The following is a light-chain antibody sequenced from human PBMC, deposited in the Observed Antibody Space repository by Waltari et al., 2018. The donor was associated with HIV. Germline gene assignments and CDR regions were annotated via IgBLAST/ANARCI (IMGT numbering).Light chain of an antibody. V-gene: IGLV3-9*01. Sequence: YEVTQARSVSVTLGQTAKITCGGNYIGTKSVHWYPQRPGQAPTLVIFADSGRPSGVPDRFSGSSSGNLATLSINRVQSGDEADYYCQVWDSGAVIFGGGTKLTV. CDR2: ADS. CDR3: QVWDSGAVI. J-gene: IGLJ2*01. CDR1: YIGTKS.